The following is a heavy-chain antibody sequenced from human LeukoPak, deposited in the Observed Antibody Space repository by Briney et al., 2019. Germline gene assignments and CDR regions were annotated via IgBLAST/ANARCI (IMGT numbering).Heavy chain of an antibody. D-gene: IGHD3-3*01. J-gene: IGHJ4*02. CDR2: VHLDGRT. CDR3: AREGGFYRPLDY. Sequence: SETLSITCGVSGGSISSTNWWTWIRQPPGKGLEWIGEVHLDGRTNYNPSLESRLTMSVDLSENHISLKLTSVTAADTAVYYCAREGGFYRPLDYTGQGTLVTVSS. CDR1: GGSISSTNW. V-gene: IGHV4-4*02.